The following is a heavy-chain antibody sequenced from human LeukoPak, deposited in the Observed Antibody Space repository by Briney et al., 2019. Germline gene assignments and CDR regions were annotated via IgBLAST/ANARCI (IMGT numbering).Heavy chain of an antibody. D-gene: IGHD3-22*01. CDR2: ISGSGDST. V-gene: IGHV3-23*01. CDR3: AKDQGDTSAYVSDY. CDR1: GFTFSSYV. Sequence: PGGSLRLSCAASGFTFSSYVVSWVRQAPGKGLEWVSGISGSGDSTYYADSVKGRFTISRDNSKNTVYLQMNGLRAEDTAVYYCAKDQGDTSAYVSDYWGQGTLVTVSS. J-gene: IGHJ4*02.